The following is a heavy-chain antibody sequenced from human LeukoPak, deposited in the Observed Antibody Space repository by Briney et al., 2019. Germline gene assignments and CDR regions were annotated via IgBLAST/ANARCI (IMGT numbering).Heavy chain of an antibody. V-gene: IGHV6-1*01. D-gene: IGHD6-13*01. CDR1: GDSVSSNSAA. CDR2: TYYRSKWYN. J-gene: IGHJ3*02. Sequence: SQTLSLTCAISGDSVSSNSAAWNRIRQSPSRGLEWLGRTYYRSKWYNDYAVSVKSRITINPDTSKNQFSLQLNSVAPEDTAVYYCARDSAAAAPTASDAFDIWGQGTMVTVSS. CDR3: ARDSAAAAPTASDAFDI.